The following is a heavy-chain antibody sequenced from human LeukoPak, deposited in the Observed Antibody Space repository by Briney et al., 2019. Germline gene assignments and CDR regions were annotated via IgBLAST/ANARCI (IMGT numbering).Heavy chain of an antibody. V-gene: IGHV1-46*01. Sequence: ASVKVSCKASGYTFTSYYMHRVRQAPGQGLEWMGIINPSGGSTSYAQKFQGRVTMTRDTSTSTVYMELSSLRSEDTAVYYCARVMVAGTNNGAFDIWGQGTMVTVSS. CDR1: GYTFTSYY. CDR3: ARVMVAGTNNGAFDI. D-gene: IGHD6-19*01. CDR2: INPSGGST. J-gene: IGHJ3*02.